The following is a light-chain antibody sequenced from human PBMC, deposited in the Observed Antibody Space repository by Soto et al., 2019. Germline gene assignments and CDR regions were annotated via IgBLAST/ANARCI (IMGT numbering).Light chain of an antibody. CDR3: QHYNNWPPWT. CDR2: GAS. CDR1: QGVSSN. J-gene: IGKJ1*01. Sequence: EIVMTQSPATLSVSPGERATLSCRASQGVSSNLAWYQQKPGQVPRLLIYGASTRATGIPARFSGSGSGTEFTLTISSLQSEDFAVYYCQHYNNWPPWTFGQGTKVEIK. V-gene: IGKV3-15*01.